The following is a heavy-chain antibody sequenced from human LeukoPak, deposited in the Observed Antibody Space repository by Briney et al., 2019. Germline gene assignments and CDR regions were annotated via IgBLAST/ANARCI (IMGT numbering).Heavy chain of an antibody. Sequence: PGGSLRLSRAASGFTFSSYVMSWVRQAPGKGLEWVSTVTGSGGSTYYADSVKGRFTISRDNSKNTLYLQMNSLRAEDTAIYYCAKLGGYSSTSSDHWGQGSLVTVSS. V-gene: IGHV3-23*01. CDR3: AKLGGYSSTSSDH. J-gene: IGHJ4*02. CDR1: GFTFSSYV. D-gene: IGHD6-19*01. CDR2: VTGSGGST.